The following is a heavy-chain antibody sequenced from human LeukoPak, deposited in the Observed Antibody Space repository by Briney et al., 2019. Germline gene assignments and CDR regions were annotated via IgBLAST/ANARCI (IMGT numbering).Heavy chain of an antibody. Sequence: PGGSLTLSCAASGFTVSSNYMSWVRQAPGKGLEWVSFVYSGGSTYYADSVKGRFTISRDNSKNTLYLQMNSLRAEDTAVYYCARAHLYGGNRRDAFDIWGQGTMVTVSS. D-gene: IGHD4-23*01. CDR3: ARAHLYGGNRRDAFDI. CDR1: GFTVSSNY. J-gene: IGHJ3*02. V-gene: IGHV3-66*01. CDR2: VYSGGST.